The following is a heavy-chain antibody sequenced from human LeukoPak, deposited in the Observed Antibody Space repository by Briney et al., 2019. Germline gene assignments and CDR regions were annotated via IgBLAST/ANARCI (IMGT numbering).Heavy chain of an antibody. Sequence: GGSLRLSCAASGFTFSSYAMHWVRQAPDKGLEWVAVISYDGSNKYYADSVKGRFTISRDNAKNSLYLQMNSLRAEDTAVYYCARDPRKYSSGWYVDYWGQGTLVTVSS. CDR1: GFTFSSYA. CDR3: ARDPRKYSSGWYVDY. D-gene: IGHD6-19*01. V-gene: IGHV3-30*04. J-gene: IGHJ4*02. CDR2: ISYDGSNK.